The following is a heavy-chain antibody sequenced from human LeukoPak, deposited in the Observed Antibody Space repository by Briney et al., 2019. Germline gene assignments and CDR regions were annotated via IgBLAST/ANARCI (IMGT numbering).Heavy chain of an antibody. CDR3: ARGYDFWSGYSPQGYYYYYYMDV. D-gene: IGHD3-3*01. V-gene: IGHV4-61*02. CDR1: GGSSSSGSYY. CDR2: NYTSGST. J-gene: IGHJ6*03. Sequence: SQTLSLTCTVSGGSSSSGSYYWSWIRQPAGKGLEWIGRNYTSGSTNYNPSLKSRVTISVDTSKNQFSLKLSSVTAADTAVYYCARGYDFWSGYSPQGYYYYYYMDVWGKGTTVTVSS.